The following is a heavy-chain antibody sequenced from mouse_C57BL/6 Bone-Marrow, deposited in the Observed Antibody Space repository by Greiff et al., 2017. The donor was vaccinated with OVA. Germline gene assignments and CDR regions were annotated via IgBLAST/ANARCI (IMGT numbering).Heavy chain of an antibody. J-gene: IGHJ2*01. CDR1: GYTFTSYG. V-gene: IGHV1-81*01. CDR3: ARWGSTMVTTNDY. CDR2: IYPRSGNT. D-gene: IGHD2-2*01. Sequence: QVQLKQSGAELARPGASVKLSCKASGYTFTSYGISWVKQRTGQGLEWIGEIYPRSGNTYYNEKFKGKATLTADKSSSTAYMELRSLTSEDSAVYFCARWGSTMVTTNDYWGKGTTLTVSS.